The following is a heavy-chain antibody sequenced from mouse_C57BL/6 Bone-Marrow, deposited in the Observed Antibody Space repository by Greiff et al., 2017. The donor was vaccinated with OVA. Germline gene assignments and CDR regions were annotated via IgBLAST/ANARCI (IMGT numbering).Heavy chain of an antibody. CDR1: GYTFTSYG. D-gene: IGHD1-1*01. V-gene: IGHV1-81*01. CDR3: ASYYGSSHWYFDV. J-gene: IGHJ1*03. CDR2: IYPRSGNT. Sequence: LVESGAELARPGASVKLSCKASGYTFTSYGISWVKQRTGQGLEWIGEIYPRSGNTYYNEKFKGKATLTADKSSSTAYMELRSLTSEASAVYFCASYYGSSHWYFDVWGTGTTVTVSS.